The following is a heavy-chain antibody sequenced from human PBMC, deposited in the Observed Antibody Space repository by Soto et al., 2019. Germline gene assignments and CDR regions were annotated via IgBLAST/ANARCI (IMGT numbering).Heavy chain of an antibody. CDR2: IYYSGST. CDR1: GGSISSSSYY. J-gene: IGHJ5*02. Sequence: SETLSLTCTVSGGSISSSSYYWGWIRQPPGKGLEWIGSIYYSGSTYYNPSLKSRVTISVDTSKNQFSLKLSSVTAADTAVYYCARADTADWFDPWGQGTLVTVSS. CDR3: ARADTADWFDP. D-gene: IGHD5-18*01. V-gene: IGHV4-39*01.